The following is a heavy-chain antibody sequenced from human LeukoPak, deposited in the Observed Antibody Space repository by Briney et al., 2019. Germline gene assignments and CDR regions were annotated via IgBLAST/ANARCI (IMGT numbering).Heavy chain of an antibody. J-gene: IGHJ3*02. CDR3: ASASGAVAYDAFDI. D-gene: IGHD6-19*01. V-gene: IGHV3-66*01. Sequence: GGSLRLSCAASGFTVGSNYMSWVRQAPEKGLEWVSVIYSGGDTYYADSVKGRFTISRDNSKNTLYLQMNSLRAEDTAVYYCASASGAVAYDAFDIWGQGTMVTVSS. CDR2: IYSGGDT. CDR1: GFTVGSNY.